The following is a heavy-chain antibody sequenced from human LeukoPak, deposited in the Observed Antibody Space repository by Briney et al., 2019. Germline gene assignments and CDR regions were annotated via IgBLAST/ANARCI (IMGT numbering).Heavy chain of an antibody. CDR2: INPNSGGT. CDR3: ANTYALGNYYKGGFDP. D-gene: IGHD3-10*01. CDR1: GYTFIDYY. V-gene: IGHV1-2*02. J-gene: IGHJ5*02. Sequence: RASVKVSCKASGYTFIDYYMHWVRQAPGQGLEWMGWINPNSGGTNYAQNFQGRVTMTRDTSIRTVYMELSRLRSDDTAVYYCANTYALGNYYKGGFDPWGQGTLVTVSS.